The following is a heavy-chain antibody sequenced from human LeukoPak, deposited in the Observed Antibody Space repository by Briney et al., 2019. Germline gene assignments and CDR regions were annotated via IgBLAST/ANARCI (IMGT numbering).Heavy chain of an antibody. J-gene: IGHJ4*02. V-gene: IGHV4-59*12. CDR1: GDSITNYY. CDR3: TRENGAFSPFGY. Sequence: SETLSLTCAVSGDSITNYYWSWIRQPPGEGLEWIGYSHYTGKTYYNPSLKSRVTMSVDTSKSQFSLRLTSVTAADTAVYYCTRENGAFSPFGYWGQGTLVTVPP. D-gene: IGHD2-8*01. CDR2: SHYTGKT.